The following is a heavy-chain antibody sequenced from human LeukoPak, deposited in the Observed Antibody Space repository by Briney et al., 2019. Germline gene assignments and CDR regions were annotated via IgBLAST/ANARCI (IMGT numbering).Heavy chain of an antibody. J-gene: IGHJ6*03. Sequence: SETLSLTCTVSGGSISSSSYYWSWIRQPPGKGLEWIGYIYYSGSTNYNPSLKSRVTISVDTSKNQFSLKLSSVTAADTAVYYCARAVSYCSGGSCYRNYYYYMDVWGKGTTVTVSS. CDR2: IYYSGST. CDR3: ARAVSYCSGGSCYRNYYYYMDV. CDR1: GGSISSSSYY. D-gene: IGHD2-15*01. V-gene: IGHV4-61*01.